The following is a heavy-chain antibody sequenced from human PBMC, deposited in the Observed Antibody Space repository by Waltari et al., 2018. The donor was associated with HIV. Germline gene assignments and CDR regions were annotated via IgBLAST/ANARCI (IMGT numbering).Heavy chain of an antibody. D-gene: IGHD3-16*01. CDR3: ATGWALDV. J-gene: IGHJ6*02. CDR1: GFTFRTNS. V-gene: IGHV3-7*01. Sequence: EAHLVESGGGLVQPGGSLRLSCAVSGFTFRTNSMSWVRQAPGKGRECLANIKPDGSGKNHVDSVKGRFTISRDNAKNSLYLQMDSLRVEDTAVYYCATGWALDVWGQGTTVTVSS. CDR2: IKPDGSGK.